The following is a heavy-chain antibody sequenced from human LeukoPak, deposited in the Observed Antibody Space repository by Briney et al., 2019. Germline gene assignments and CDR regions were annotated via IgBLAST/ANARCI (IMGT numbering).Heavy chain of an antibody. V-gene: IGHV4-59*01. J-gene: IGHJ4*02. CDR3: ARENDGSGSFDY. CDR1: GGSISSYY. CDR2: IYNRGST. D-gene: IGHD3-10*01. Sequence: SETLSLTCTGSGGSISSYYWSWIRQPPGKGLEWIGYIYNRGSTNYNPSLKSRVTISVDTSKNQFSLKLSSVTAGDTAVYYCARENDGSGSFDYWGQGTLVTVSS.